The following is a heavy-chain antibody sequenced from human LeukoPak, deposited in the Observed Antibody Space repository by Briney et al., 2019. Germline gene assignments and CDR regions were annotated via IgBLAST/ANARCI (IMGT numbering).Heavy chain of an antibody. V-gene: IGHV1-2*02. Sequence: ASVKVSCKASGYTVTGYYMHWVRQAPGQGPEWMGWINPNSGGTNYAQKFQGRVTMTLATSIGTAYMELSRLKSDDTAVYYCASARGYSDFDSYFEYWGQGTLVTVSS. D-gene: IGHD5-12*01. CDR1: GYTVTGYY. J-gene: IGHJ4*02. CDR3: ASARGYSDFDSYFEY. CDR2: INPNSGGT.